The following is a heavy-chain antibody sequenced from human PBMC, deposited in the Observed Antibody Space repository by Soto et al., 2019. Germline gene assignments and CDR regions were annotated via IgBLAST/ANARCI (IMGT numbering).Heavy chain of an antibody. D-gene: IGHD3-3*01. V-gene: IGHV3-48*01. CDR1: GFTFSSYS. CDR3: ARDGTYDFWSGYYITNFDY. J-gene: IGHJ4*02. Sequence: GESLKISCAASGFTFSSYSMNWVRQAPGKGLEWVSYISSSSSTIYYADSVKGRFTISRDNAKNSLYLQMNSLRAEDTAVYYCARDGTYDFWSGYYITNFDYWGQGTLVTVSS. CDR2: ISSSSSTI.